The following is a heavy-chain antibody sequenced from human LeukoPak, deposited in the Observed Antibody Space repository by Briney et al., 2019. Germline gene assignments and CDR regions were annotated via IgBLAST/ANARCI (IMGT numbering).Heavy chain of an antibody. CDR2: ISSSGSTI. Sequence: GGSLRLSCAASGFTFSDYYMSWIRQAPGKGLEWVSYISSSGSTIYYADSVKGRFTISRDNAKNSLYLQMNSLRAEDTALYYCAKDKAAGGSDYYYGMDVWGQGTTVTVSS. V-gene: IGHV3-11*01. CDR1: GFTFSDYY. J-gene: IGHJ6*02. CDR3: AKDKAAGGSDYYYGMDV. D-gene: IGHD5-12*01.